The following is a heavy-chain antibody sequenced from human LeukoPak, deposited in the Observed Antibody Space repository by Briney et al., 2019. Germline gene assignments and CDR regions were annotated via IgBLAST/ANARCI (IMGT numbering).Heavy chain of an antibody. D-gene: IGHD2-15*01. CDR3: AREVYAGSNGGSVFDY. CDR2: ISSSSSYI. CDR1: GFTFSSYS. V-gene: IGHV3-21*01. J-gene: IGHJ4*02. Sequence: GGSLRLSCAASGFTFSSYSMNWVRQAPGKGLEWVSSISSSSSYIYYADSVKGRFTISRDNAKNSLYLQMNSLRAEDTAVYYCAREVYAGSNGGSVFDYWGQGTLVTVSS.